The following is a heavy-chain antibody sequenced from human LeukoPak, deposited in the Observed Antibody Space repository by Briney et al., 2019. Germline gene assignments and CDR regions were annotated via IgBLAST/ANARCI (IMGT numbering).Heavy chain of an antibody. Sequence: GALRLSCAASGFTFSNCGMHWVRQAPGKGLEWVAVIWYDGSKKYYADSVKGRFTISRDNSKNTLYLQMNSLSAEDTAVYYCARDSRGATGLDYWGQGTLVTVSS. V-gene: IGHV3-33*01. D-gene: IGHD5-12*01. CDR1: GFTFSNCG. J-gene: IGHJ4*02. CDR2: IWYDGSKK. CDR3: ARDSRGATGLDY.